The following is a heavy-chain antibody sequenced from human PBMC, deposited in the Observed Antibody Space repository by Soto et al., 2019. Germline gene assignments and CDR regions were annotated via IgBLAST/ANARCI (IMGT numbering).Heavy chain of an antibody. Sequence: GESLRLSCSASGFTFSSYAMHWVRQAPGKGLEYVSAISSNGGSTYYADSVKGRFTISRDNSKNTLYLQMSSLRAEDTAVYYCATEIPLAFPTYYYDSSGPPPSNLDYWGQGTLVTVSS. D-gene: IGHD3-22*01. CDR2: ISSNGGST. CDR1: GFTFSSYA. J-gene: IGHJ4*02. CDR3: ATEIPLAFPTYYYDSSGPPPSNLDY. V-gene: IGHV3-64D*06.